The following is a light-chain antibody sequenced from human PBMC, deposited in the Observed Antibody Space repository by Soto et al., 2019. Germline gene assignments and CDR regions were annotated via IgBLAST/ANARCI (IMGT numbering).Light chain of an antibody. J-gene: IGKJ3*01. CDR3: QQYNSYPFT. Sequence: DIQMTQSPSTLSASVGDRVTITCRASQSISSWLAWYQQKPVKAPKLLIYDASSLESGVPSRFSGSGSGTEFTLTISSLQPDAFANYYCQQYNSYPFTFGPGTKVDIK. CDR1: QSISSW. V-gene: IGKV1-5*01. CDR2: DAS.